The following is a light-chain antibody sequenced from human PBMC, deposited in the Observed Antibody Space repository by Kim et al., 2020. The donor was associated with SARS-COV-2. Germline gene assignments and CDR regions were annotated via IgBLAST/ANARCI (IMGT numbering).Light chain of an antibody. Sequence: ASVGDRVTIPCRARQSISSYLNWYQQKPGKDPKLLIYAASSLQSGVPSRFSGSGSGTDFTLTISSLQPEDFATYYCQQSYRTPRTFGQGTKV. CDR2: AAS. CDR3: QQSYRTPRT. CDR1: QSISSY. J-gene: IGKJ1*01. V-gene: IGKV1-39*01.